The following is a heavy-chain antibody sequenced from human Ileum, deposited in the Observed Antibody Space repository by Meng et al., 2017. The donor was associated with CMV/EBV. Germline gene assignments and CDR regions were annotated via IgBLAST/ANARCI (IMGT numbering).Heavy chain of an antibody. CDR1: GFPFSRYC. J-gene: IGHJ4*02. V-gene: IGHV3-74*01. CDR3: ARLFADTPYFDY. Sequence: SCAASGFPFSRYCMHWVRQAPGKGLVWVSRINPDGSTTNYADSVKGRFTISRDNAKNTLYLQMNSLRVDDTAVYYCARLFADTPYFDYWGQGILVTVSS. D-gene: IGHD2-15*01. CDR2: INPDGSTT.